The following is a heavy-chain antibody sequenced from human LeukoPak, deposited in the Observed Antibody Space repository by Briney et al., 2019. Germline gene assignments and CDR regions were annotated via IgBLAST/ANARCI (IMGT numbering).Heavy chain of an antibody. CDR2: IHHSGST. CDR3: AGWVWTVSRVEYFEN. CDR1: GGSMSSYY. J-gene: IGHJ1*01. D-gene: IGHD3/OR15-3a*01. Sequence: SETLSLTCTVSGGSMSSYYWSWVRQPPGKGLEWIGNIHHSGSTNYHSSLKSRVTMSIDTSKNLFSLNLNSVTAADTAVYYCAGWVWTVSRVEYFENWGRAPWSPSPQ. V-gene: IGHV4-59*01.